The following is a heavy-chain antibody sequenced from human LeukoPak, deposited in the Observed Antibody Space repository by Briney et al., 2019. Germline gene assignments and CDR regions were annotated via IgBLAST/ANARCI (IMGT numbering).Heavy chain of an antibody. Sequence: GGSLRLSCAASGFTFSSYAMHWVRQAPGKGLEWVAVISYDGSNKYYADSVKGRFTISRDNSKNTLYLQMNSLRAEDTAVYYCARGGDIVVVVAATEAFDIWGQGTMVTVSS. CDR3: ARGGDIVVVVAATEAFDI. CDR2: ISYDGSNK. CDR1: GFTFSSYA. D-gene: IGHD2-15*01. J-gene: IGHJ3*02. V-gene: IGHV3-30*04.